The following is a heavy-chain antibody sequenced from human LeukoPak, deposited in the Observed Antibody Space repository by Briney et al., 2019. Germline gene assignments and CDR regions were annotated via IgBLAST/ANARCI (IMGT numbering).Heavy chain of an antibody. D-gene: IGHD3-10*01. Sequence: SQTLSLTCTVSGGSFSSDDYYWSWIRQPPGKGLEWIGYINHSGSAYYNPSLKSRVTISVDTSKNQFSLKLSSVTAADTAVYYCALMVRGTYYFDYWGQGTLVTVSS. J-gene: IGHJ4*02. CDR2: INHSGSA. CDR1: GGSFSSDDYY. CDR3: ALMVRGTYYFDY. V-gene: IGHV4-30-2*01.